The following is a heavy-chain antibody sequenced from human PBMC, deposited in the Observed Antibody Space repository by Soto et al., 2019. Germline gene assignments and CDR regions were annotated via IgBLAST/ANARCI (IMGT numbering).Heavy chain of an antibody. CDR1: GFTFSSYW. CDR3: ARGLSGYYGFDY. CDR2: IKGDGTNT. J-gene: IGHJ4*02. D-gene: IGHD5-12*01. V-gene: IGHV3-74*01. Sequence: GGSLSLSCAASGFTFSSYWMHWVRQVPGKGLVWVSRIKGDGTNTGYADSVKGRFTISRDNVKNTLYLQMNSLRAEDTAVYYCARGLSGYYGFDYWGQGTLVTVSS.